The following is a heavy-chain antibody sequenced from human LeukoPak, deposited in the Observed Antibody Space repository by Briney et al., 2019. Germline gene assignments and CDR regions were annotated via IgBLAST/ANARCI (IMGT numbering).Heavy chain of an antibody. D-gene: IGHD6-25*01. CDR2: IYYSGST. V-gene: IGHV4-59*12. CDR3: ARDFGSEDFFDY. CDR1: GGSISSYY. Sequence: SETLSLTCTVSGGSISSYYWSWIRQPPGKGLEWIGSIYYSGSTYYNPSLKSRVTISVDTSKNQFSLKLSSVTAADTAVYYCARDFGSEDFFDYWGQGTLVTVSS. J-gene: IGHJ4*02.